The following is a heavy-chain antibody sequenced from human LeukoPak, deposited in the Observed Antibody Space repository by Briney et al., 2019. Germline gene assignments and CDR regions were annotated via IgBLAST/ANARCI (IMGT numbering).Heavy chain of an antibody. V-gene: IGHV3-30*18. D-gene: IGHD6-13*01. CDR1: GFTFSSYA. CDR3: AKGTLIAAAGYFDY. Sequence: PGEPLRLSCAASGFTFSSYAMSWVRQAPGKGLEWVAVISYDGSNKYYADSVKGRFTISRDNSKNTLYLQMNSLRAEDTAVYYCAKGTLIAAAGYFDYWGQGTLVTVSS. CDR2: ISYDGSNK. J-gene: IGHJ4*02.